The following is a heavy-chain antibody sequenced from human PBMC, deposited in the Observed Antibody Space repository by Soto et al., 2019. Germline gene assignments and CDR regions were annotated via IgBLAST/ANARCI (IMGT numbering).Heavy chain of an antibody. J-gene: IGHJ6*02. Sequence: ASVKVSCKASGGTFSSYAISWVRQAPGQGLDWMGGIIPIFGTANYAQKFQGRVTITADESTSTAYMELSILRSEDTAVYYCARAECSSTSCYLSYYYYGMDVWGQGTTVTVS. CDR3: ARAECSSTSCYLSYYYYGMDV. CDR2: IIPIFGTA. V-gene: IGHV1-69*13. D-gene: IGHD2-2*01. CDR1: GGTFSSYA.